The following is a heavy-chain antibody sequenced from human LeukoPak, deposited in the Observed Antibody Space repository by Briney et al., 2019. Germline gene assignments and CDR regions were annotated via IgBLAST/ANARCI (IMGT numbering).Heavy chain of an antibody. CDR1: GFTFSSYA. CDR3: ARDGNIIRGQLDAFDI. Sequence: GGSLRLSCAASGFTFSSYAMSWVRQAPGKGLVWVSRINSDGSSTSYADSVKGRFTISRDNAKNTLYLQMNSLRAEDTAVYYCARDGNIIRGQLDAFDIWDQGTMVTVSS. CDR2: INSDGSST. V-gene: IGHV3-74*01. D-gene: IGHD3-10*01. J-gene: IGHJ3*02.